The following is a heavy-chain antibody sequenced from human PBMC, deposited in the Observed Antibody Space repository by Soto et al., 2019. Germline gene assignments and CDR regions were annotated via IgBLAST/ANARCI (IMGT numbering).Heavy chain of an antibody. CDR2: IGPSSGNT. Sequence: ASVKVSCKASGYTFTSCTVSWVRQAPGQGLEWVGWIGPSSGNTDSARNLQGRVTMTTDTSTSTAYMELRSLRSDDTAVYYCARDTGNFFDYWGQGTLVTGPS. CDR1: GYTFTSCT. J-gene: IGHJ4*02. CDR3: ARDTGNFFDY. V-gene: IGHV1-18*01.